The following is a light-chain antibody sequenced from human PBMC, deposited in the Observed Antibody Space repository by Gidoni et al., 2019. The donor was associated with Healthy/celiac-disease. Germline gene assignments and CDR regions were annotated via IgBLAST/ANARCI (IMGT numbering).Light chain of an antibody. J-gene: IGKJ1*01. V-gene: IGKV1-5*03. CDR1: QSISSW. Sequence: DIQMTQSPPTLSASVGDRVTITCRASQSISSWLAWYQQKPGKAPKLLIYKASSLESGVPSRSSGSGSGTEFTLTISSLQPDDFATYYCQQYNSYSRTFGQGTKVEIK. CDR2: KAS. CDR3: QQYNSYSRT.